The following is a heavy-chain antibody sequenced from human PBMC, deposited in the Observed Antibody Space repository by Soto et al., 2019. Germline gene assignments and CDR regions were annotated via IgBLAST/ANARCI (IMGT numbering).Heavy chain of an antibody. D-gene: IGHD5-12*01. Sequence: GSLRLSCAASGFTFSSYAMSWVRQAPGKGLEWVSAISGSGGSTYYADSVKGRFTISRDNSKNTLYLQMNSLRAEDTALYYCAKGGYLNGYNYPIDYWGQGTLVTVSS. CDR1: GFTFSSYA. CDR2: ISGSGGST. J-gene: IGHJ4*02. CDR3: AKGGYLNGYNYPIDY. V-gene: IGHV3-23*01.